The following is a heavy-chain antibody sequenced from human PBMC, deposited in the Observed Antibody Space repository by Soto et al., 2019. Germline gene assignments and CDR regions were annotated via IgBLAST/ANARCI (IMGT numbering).Heavy chain of an antibody. V-gene: IGHV1-8*01. J-gene: IGHJ4*02. D-gene: IGHD3-16*02. CDR3: ATEERVYDYIWGSYRYTGSY. Sequence: ASVKVSCKASGYTFTSYDINWVRQATGQGLEWMGWMNPNSGNTGYAQKFQGRVTMTRNTSISTAYMELSSLRSEDTAVYYCATEERVYDYIWGSYRYTGSYWGQGTLVTVSS. CDR2: MNPNSGNT. CDR1: GYTFTSYD.